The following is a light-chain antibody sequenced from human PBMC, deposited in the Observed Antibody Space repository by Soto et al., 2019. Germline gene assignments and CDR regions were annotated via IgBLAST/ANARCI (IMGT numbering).Light chain of an antibody. Sequence: DIVMTQSPDSLAVSLGARATINCKSSQSVLYSSNNMNFLAWFQQKPRQPPKLLIYWASTRESGVPDRFSGSGSGTDFTLTISSLQAEDVAVYYCQQYYSTPYTFGQGTKLEIE. CDR1: QSVLYSSNNMNF. CDR3: QQYYSTPYT. CDR2: WAS. J-gene: IGKJ2*01. V-gene: IGKV4-1*01.